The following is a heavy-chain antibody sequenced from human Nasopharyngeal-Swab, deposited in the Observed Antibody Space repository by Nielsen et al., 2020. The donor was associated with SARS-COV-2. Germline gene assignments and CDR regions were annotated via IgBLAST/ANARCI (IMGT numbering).Heavy chain of an antibody. V-gene: IGHV3-23*01. D-gene: IGHD3-16*01. CDR3: AKEATLGGVGDYYYMDV. J-gene: IGHJ6*03. CDR1: GFTFSSYA. Sequence: GGSLRLSCAASGFTFSSYAMSRVRQAPGKGLEWVSAISGSGGSTYYADSVKGRFTISRDNSKNTLYLQMNSLRADDTAVYYCAKEATLGGVGDYYYMDVWGKGTTVTVSS. CDR2: ISGSGGST.